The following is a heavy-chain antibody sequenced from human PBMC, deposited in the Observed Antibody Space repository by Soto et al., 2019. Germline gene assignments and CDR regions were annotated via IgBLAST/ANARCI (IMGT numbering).Heavy chain of an antibody. Sequence: PSETLSLTCAVIDGALSSGGYAWTWIRQPPGKGLEWIGHIYLTGITYYNTSLKSRVTLSVDRSKNQFSLTLSSVTAADTAVYYCARVYFWSGYPLAALSYYYYGMDVWGQGTTVTVSS. CDR1: DGALSSGGYA. J-gene: IGHJ6*02. V-gene: IGHV4-30-2*01. D-gene: IGHD3-3*01. CDR2: IYLTGIT. CDR3: ARVYFWSGYPLAALSYYYYGMDV.